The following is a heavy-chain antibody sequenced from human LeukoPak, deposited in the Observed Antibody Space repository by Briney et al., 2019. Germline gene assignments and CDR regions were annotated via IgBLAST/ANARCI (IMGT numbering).Heavy chain of an antibody. CDR2: IYYSGST. J-gene: IGHJ4*02. CDR1: GGSISSGDYY. Sequence: SETLSLTCTVSGGSISSGDYYWSWIRQPPGKGLEWIGYIYYSGSTYYNPSLKSRVTISVDTSKNQFSLKLSSVTAADTAVYSCAREGGFYCSSTRCYGLDYWGQGTLVTVSS. CDR3: AREGGFYCSSTRCYGLDY. V-gene: IGHV4-30-4*08. D-gene: IGHD2-2*01.